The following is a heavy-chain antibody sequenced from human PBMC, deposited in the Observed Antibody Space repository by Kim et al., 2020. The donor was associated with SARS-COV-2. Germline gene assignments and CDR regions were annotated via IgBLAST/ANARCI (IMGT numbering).Heavy chain of an antibody. J-gene: IGHJ6*02. V-gene: IGHV3-21*01. CDR3: ARAQEVGIQLWPYYYGMDV. CDR2: ISSSSSYI. Sequence: GGSLRLSCAASGFTFSSYSMNWVRQAPGKGLEWVSSISSSSSYIYYADSVKGRFTISRDNAKNSLYLQMNSLRAEDTAVYYCARAQEVGIQLWPYYYGMDVWGQGTTVTVSS. D-gene: IGHD5-18*01. CDR1: GFTFSSYS.